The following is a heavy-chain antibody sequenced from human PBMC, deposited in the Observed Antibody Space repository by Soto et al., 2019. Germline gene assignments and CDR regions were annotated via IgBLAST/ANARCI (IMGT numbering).Heavy chain of an antibody. CDR1: GFSFSTYS. CDR2: IHSGDSNA. Sequence: GESLKISCKGSGFSFSTYSIGWVRQMPGKGLEWMGNIHSGDSNARYSPSFQGQVTISVDKSINTAYLQWSSLKASDTALYYCARIIGYCRNNDCSWTFDIWGQGTTVTVSS. J-gene: IGHJ3*02. V-gene: IGHV5-51*01. D-gene: IGHD2-2*03. CDR3: ARIIGYCRNNDCSWTFDI.